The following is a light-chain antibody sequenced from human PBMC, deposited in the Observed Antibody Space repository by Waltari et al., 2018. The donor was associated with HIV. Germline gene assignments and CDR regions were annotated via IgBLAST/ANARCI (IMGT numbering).Light chain of an antibody. J-gene: IGLJ3*02. V-gene: IGLV1-44*01. Sequence: QSVLTQPPSASGTPGQMVTISCSGSSSNIGSNTVNWYQQFPGSAPKLLIYSNNQRPSRVPDRFSGSKSGTSASLAISGLQSDDETTYYCATWDGSLNGPVFGGGTKLTVL. CDR3: ATWDGSLNGPV. CDR1: SSNIGSNT. CDR2: SNN.